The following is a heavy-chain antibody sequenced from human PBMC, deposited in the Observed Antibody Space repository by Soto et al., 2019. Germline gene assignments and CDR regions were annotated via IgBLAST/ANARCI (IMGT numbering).Heavy chain of an antibody. V-gene: IGHV3-74*01. CDR3: TRGKYSGSYYFDY. Sequence: GGSLRLSCAASGFTFSSHWMHWVRQAPGKGLEWVSRIDVTDRSTSYADSVKGRFTVSRDNANNTLYLQMNSLRAEDTAVYYYTRGKYSGSYYFDYWGQGTLVTVSS. J-gene: IGHJ4*02. CDR2: IDVTDRST. CDR1: GFTFSSHW. D-gene: IGHD1-26*01.